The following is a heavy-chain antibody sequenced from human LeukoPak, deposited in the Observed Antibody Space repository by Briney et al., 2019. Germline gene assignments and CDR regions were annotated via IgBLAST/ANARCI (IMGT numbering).Heavy chain of an antibody. Sequence: GGSLTLYCQTYGLAVSSHRMIWVHHGPGKGLEWVANIKQDGSDKYYVDSVKGRFTISRDNAKNSLYLQMNSLGAEDTAVYYCARGAWTFDDWGQGTLVSVSS. V-gene: IGHV3-7*01. CDR1: GLAVSSHR. D-gene: IGHD3/OR15-3a*01. CDR2: IKQDGSDK. CDR3: ARGAWTFDD. J-gene: IGHJ4*02.